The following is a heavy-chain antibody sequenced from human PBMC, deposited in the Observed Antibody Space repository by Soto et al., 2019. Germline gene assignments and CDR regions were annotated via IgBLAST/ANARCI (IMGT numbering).Heavy chain of an antibody. V-gene: IGHV3-33*01. CDR1: GFTFSSYG. D-gene: IGHD5-12*01. Sequence: QVQLVESGGGVVQPGRSLRLSCAASGFTFSSYGMHWVRQAPGKGLEWVAVIWYDGSNKYYADSVKGRFTISRDNSKNTLYLQMNSLRAEDTAVYYCARDGRRWLRQDYYYGMDVWGQGTTVTVSS. CDR3: ARDGRRWLRQDYYYGMDV. J-gene: IGHJ6*02. CDR2: IWYDGSNK.